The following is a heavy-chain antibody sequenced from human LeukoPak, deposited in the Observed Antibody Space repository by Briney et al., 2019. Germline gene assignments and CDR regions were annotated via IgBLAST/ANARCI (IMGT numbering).Heavy chain of an antibody. D-gene: IGHD4-11*01. CDR1: GFTLGVPW. J-gene: IGHJ4*02. CDR3: AGGGVTAGFDY. CDR2: INREGTKI. V-gene: IGHV3-7*01. Sequence: PGGSLRLPCAASGFTLGVPWMTWVRQAPGKGLEWVANINREGTKIDYLDSVKGRFTISRDSAKNALYLQMNSLRVEDTAVYSCAGGGVTAGFDYWGQGTLVTVSS.